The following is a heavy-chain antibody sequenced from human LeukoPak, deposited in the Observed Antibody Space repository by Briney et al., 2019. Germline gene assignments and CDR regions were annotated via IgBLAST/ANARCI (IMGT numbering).Heavy chain of an antibody. D-gene: IGHD2-2*01. Sequence: GASVKVSCKASGYTFTGYYMHWVRQAPGQGLEWMGWINPNSGGTNYAQEFQGRVTMTRDTSISTAYMELSRLRSDDTAVYYCARLLRYCSSTSCLYFDYWGQGTLVTVSS. V-gene: IGHV1-2*02. CDR1: GYTFTGYY. CDR3: ARLLRYCSSTSCLYFDY. J-gene: IGHJ4*02. CDR2: INPNSGGT.